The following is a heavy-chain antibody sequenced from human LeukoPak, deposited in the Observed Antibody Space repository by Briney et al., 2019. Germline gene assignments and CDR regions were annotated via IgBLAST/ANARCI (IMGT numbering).Heavy chain of an antibody. V-gene: IGHV3-21*01. CDR2: ISSSSSYI. D-gene: IGHD3-10*01. CDR3: ARDSGLLWFGELDY. J-gene: IGHJ4*02. Sequence: GESLKISCAASGFTFSSYSMNWVRQAPGKGLEWVSSISSSSSYIYYADSVKGRFTISRDNAKNSLYLQMNSLRAEDTAVYYCARDSGLLWFGELDYWGQGTLVTVSS. CDR1: GFTFSSYS.